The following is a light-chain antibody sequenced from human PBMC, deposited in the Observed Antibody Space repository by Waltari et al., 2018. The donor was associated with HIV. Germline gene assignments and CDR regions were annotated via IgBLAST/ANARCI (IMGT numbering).Light chain of an antibody. CDR1: QSVSSSY. V-gene: IGKV3-20*01. CDR3: QQYGSAPYT. CDR2: GAS. J-gene: IGKJ2*01. Sequence: ESVWTHSPGTLSWSPGERATLPCSPSQSVSSSYLAWYQQKPGQAPRLLIYGASSRATGIPDRFSGSGSGTDFTLTISRLEPDDSAVYYCQQYGSAPYTFGQGTKLEIK.